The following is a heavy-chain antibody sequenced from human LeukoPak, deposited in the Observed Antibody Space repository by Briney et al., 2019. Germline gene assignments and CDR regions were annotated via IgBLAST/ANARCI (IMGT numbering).Heavy chain of an antibody. CDR1: GGSISSYY. V-gene: IGHV4-59*08. J-gene: IGHJ4*02. Sequence: SETLSLTCTVSGGSISSYYWIWIRQSPGKGLEWVGYIYYSGNTNYNPSFKSRVTISLDTSRKQLSLKLRFVTAADTAVYYCVAGGDGMATILAEYWGQGTLVTVSS. D-gene: IGHD5-24*01. CDR2: IYYSGNT. CDR3: VAGGDGMATILAEY.